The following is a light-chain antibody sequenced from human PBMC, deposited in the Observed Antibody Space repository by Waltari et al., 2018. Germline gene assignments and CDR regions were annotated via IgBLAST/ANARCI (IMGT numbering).Light chain of an antibody. CDR3: SSYTSATTRSVV. CDR2: EVS. J-gene: IGLJ2*01. V-gene: IGLV2-14*01. Sequence: QSALTQPASVSGSPGQSITISCTGTRGDVGGYNYVSWYQQHAGKAPKVIIYEVSNRPSGVSTRFSASKSGDTASLTISGLQAEDEATYYCSSYTSATTRSVVFGGGTKVTVL. CDR1: RGDVGGYNY.